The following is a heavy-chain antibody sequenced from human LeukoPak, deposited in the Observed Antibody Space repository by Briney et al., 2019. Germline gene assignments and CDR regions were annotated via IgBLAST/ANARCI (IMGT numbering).Heavy chain of an antibody. V-gene: IGHV3-23*01. CDR2: ITARGDRT. CDR1: GSTFSDYV. CDR3: ARRDIVVVVSASDY. J-gene: IGHJ4*02. Sequence: GESLRLSCAASGSTFSDYVMIWVRQAPGKVLGWVSGITARGDRTFYRDSVRGRFTISRDKSKNTVYIQMDSLRVDDTAVYYCARRDIVVVVSASDYWGQGTLVTVSS. D-gene: IGHD2-15*01.